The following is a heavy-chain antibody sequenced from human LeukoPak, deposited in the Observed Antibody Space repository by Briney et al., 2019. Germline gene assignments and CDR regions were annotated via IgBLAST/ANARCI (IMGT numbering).Heavy chain of an antibody. V-gene: IGHV4-59*01. CDR3: ARSDGDYTPGLIDY. J-gene: IGHJ4*02. D-gene: IGHD4-17*01. CDR1: GGSFSGYY. CDR2: IYYSGST. Sequence: PSETLSLTCAVYGGSFSGYYWSWIRQPPGKGLEWIGYIYYSGSTNYNPSLKSRVTISVDTSKNQFSLKLSSVTAADTAVYYCARSDGDYTPGLIDYWGQGTLVTVSS.